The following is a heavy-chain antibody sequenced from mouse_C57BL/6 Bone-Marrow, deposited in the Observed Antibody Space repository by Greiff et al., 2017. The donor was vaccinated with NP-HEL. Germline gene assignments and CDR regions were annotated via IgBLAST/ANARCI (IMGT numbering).Heavy chain of an antibody. CDR2: ISYDGSN. CDR1: GYSITSGYY. CDR3: ARRSPLLFFDY. Sequence: DVQLQESGPGLVKPSQSLSLTCSVTGYSITSGYYWNWIRQFPGNKLEWMGYISYDGSNNYNPSLKNRISITRDTSKNQFFLKLNSVTTEDTATYYCARRSPLLFFDYWGQGTTLTVSS. D-gene: IGHD2-10*01. J-gene: IGHJ2*01. V-gene: IGHV3-6*01.